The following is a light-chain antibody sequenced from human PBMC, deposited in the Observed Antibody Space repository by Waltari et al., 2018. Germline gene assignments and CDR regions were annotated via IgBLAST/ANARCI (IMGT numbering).Light chain of an antibody. J-gene: IGLJ2*01. CDR1: SSAVGAFDY. CDR3: CSFTSGSSLR. Sequence: QSALTQPASVSGSPGQSLAISCTGTSSAVGAFDYVSWYQQHPGKVPKLIIYDVNKRPSAVSHRFSGSKSGSTASLTISGLQPEDEADYYCCSFTSGSSLRFGGGTKLTVL. CDR2: DVN. V-gene: IGLV2-14*03.